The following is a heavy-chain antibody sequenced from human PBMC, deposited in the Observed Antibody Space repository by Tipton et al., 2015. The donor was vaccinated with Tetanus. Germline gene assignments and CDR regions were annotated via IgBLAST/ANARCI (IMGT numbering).Heavy chain of an antibody. V-gene: IGHV3-23*01. D-gene: IGHD3-10*01. J-gene: IGHJ5*02. CDR2: ISGGGGST. CDR3: AKDPYGSGVNWFDP. Sequence: SLRLSCAASGLTFSDYTMNWVRQAPGKGLEWVSAISGGGGSTYYADSVKGRFTISRDNSKNTLYLQMNSLRAEDTAVYYCAKDPYGSGVNWFDPWGQGTLVTVSS. CDR1: GLTFSDYT.